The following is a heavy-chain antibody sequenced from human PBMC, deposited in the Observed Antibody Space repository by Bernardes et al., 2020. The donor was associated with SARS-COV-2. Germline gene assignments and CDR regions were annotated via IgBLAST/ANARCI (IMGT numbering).Heavy chain of an antibody. D-gene: IGHD3-22*01. CDR2: FDPEDGEA. V-gene: IGHV1-24*01. J-gene: IGHJ3*02. CDR1: GYTLSDLS. CDR3: TTSLSLTVVVYAFDI. Sequence: ASMKVSCKVSGYTLSDLSMHWVRQAPGKGLEWMGSFDPEDGEAVYAQKFLGRVTMTADTSTYTSYMELSSLRSDDTAVYYCTTSLSLTVVVYAFDIWGQGTTVIVSS.